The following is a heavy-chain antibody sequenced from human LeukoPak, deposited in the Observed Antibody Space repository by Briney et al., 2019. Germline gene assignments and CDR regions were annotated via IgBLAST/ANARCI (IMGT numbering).Heavy chain of an antibody. CDR2: ISFDGSNK. J-gene: IGHJ3*02. D-gene: IGHD5-12*01. CDR1: GFTFSSYA. CDR3: ARVPDSGYDTASAFDI. V-gene: IGHV3-30*04. Sequence: PGGSLRLSCAASGFTFSSYAMHWVRQAPGKGLEWVAVISFDGSNKYYADSVKGRFTISRDNAKNTLYLQMNSLRAEDTAVYYCARVPDSGYDTASAFDIWGQGTMVTVSS.